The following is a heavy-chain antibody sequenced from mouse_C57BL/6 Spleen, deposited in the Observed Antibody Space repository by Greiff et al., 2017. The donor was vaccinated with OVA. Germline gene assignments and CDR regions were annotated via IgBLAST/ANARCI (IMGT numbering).Heavy chain of an antibody. J-gene: IGHJ3*01. D-gene: IGHD2-2*01. V-gene: IGHV3-6*01. CDR1: GYSITSGYY. Sequence: EVQLVESGPGLVKPSQSLSLTCSVTGYSITSGYYWNWIRQFPGNKLEWMGYISYDGSNNYNPSLKNRISITRDTSKNLFFLKLNSVTTEDTATYYCARDKGYGYDSAWFAYWGQGTLVTVSA. CDR2: ISYDGSN. CDR3: ARDKGYGYDSAWFAY.